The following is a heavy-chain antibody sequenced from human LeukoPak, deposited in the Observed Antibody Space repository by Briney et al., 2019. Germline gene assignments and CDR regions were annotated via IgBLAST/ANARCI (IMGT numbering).Heavy chain of an antibody. D-gene: IGHD5-18*01. J-gene: IGHJ6*03. CDR3: AREFRGLRPKSHYYYMDV. Sequence: PSETLSLTCAVYGGSFSGYYWSWIPQPPGKGLEWMGEINHSGSTNDNPSLKSRVTISVDTSKNQFSLKLSSVTAADTAVYYCAREFRGLRPKSHYYYMDVGGKGTTVTVSS. V-gene: IGHV4-34*01. CDR2: INHSGST. CDR1: GGSFSGYY.